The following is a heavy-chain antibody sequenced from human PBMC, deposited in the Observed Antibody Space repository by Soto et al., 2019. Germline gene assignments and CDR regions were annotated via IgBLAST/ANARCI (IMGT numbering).Heavy chain of an antibody. CDR1: GFTFSSYG. J-gene: IGHJ4*02. V-gene: IGHV3-30*03. CDR2: ISYDGSNK. Sequence: GSLRRSCAASGFTFSSYGMHWVRQAPGKGLEWVAVISYDGSNKYYADSVKGRFTISRDNSKNTLYLQMNSLRAEDTAVYYCASADFDYWGQGTLVTV. CDR3: ASADFDY.